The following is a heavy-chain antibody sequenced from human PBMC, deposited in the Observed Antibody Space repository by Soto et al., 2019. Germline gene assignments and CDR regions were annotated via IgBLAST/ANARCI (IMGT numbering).Heavy chain of an antibody. CDR1: GFTFSSYA. CDR3: AKDPPLYYYGSGSQQPDV. D-gene: IGHD3-10*01. J-gene: IGHJ6*02. Sequence: GGSLRLSCAASGFTFSSYAMSWVRQAPGKGLEWVSAISGSGGSTYYADSVKGRFTISRDNSKNTLYLQMNSLRAEDTAVYYCAKDPPLYYYGSGSQQPDVWGQGTTVTVSS. CDR2: ISGSGGST. V-gene: IGHV3-23*01.